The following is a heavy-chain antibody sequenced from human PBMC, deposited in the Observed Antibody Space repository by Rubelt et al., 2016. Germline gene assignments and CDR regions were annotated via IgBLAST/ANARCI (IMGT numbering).Heavy chain of an antibody. CDR3: ARDAPGAAASTDY. J-gene: IGHJ4*02. CDR1: GFTLSNYW. CDR2: ISGSGDST. Sequence: GQLVESGGGLVQPGGSLRLSCAASGFTLSNYWMHWVRQAPGKGLVWVSLISGSGDSTYYADSVKGRFTISRDNSKNTLYLQMNSLRGEDTAVYYCARDAPGAAASTDYWGQGTLVTVSS. D-gene: IGHD2-2*01. V-gene: IGHV3-74*01.